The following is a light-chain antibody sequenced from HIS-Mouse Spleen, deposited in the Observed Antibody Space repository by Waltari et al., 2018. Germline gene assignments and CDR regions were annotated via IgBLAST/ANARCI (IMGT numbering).Light chain of an antibody. V-gene: IGLV2-18*01. Sequence: QSALTQPPSVSGSPGQSVTISCPGTSSYVGSYNRVSWYQQPPGTAPNRMIYEVSNRPSGVPDRFSGSKSGNTASLTISGLQAEDEADYYCSLYTSSSTLVFGGGTKLTVL. CDR3: SLYTSSSTLV. CDR1: SSYVGSYNR. J-gene: IGLJ2*01. CDR2: EVS.